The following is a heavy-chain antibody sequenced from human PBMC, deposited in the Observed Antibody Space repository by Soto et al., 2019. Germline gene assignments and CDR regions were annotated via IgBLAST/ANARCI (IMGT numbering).Heavy chain of an antibody. CDR2: IRGFSPYT. D-gene: IGHD3-16*01. CDR1: GFTFRTYT. CDR3: ARDRGYDAHDYDYNAMDV. Sequence: EVQLVESGGGLVKPGGSLRLSCISSGFTFRTYTMNWVRQAPGKGLEWVSGIRGFSPYTFYAESVKGRFTISRDNAKNSLYLQMNSLRAGDTAVYYCARDRGYDAHDYDYNAMDVWGQGTTVTVSS. V-gene: IGHV3-21*01. J-gene: IGHJ6*02.